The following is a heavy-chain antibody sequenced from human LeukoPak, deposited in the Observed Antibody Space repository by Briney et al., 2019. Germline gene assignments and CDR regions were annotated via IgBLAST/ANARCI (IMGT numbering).Heavy chain of an antibody. Sequence: GGSLRLSCAASGFTFSSYWMHWVRQAPGKGLVWVSRINSDGSSTSYADSVKGQFTISRDNAKNTLYLQMNSLRAEDTAVYYCARVPLYCSGGSCYSIFDYWGQGTLVTVSS. J-gene: IGHJ4*02. CDR3: ARVPLYCSGGSCYSIFDY. CDR2: INSDGSST. V-gene: IGHV3-74*01. D-gene: IGHD2-15*01. CDR1: GFTFSSYW.